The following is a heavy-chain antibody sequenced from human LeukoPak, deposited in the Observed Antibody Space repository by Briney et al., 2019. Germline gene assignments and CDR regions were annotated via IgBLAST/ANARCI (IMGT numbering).Heavy chain of an antibody. Sequence: GGSLRLSCAASGFTFSNAWMSWVSQAPGKGLEWVGRIKSKTDGGTTDYAAPVKGRFTISRDDSKNTLYLQMNSLKTEDTAVYYCTTDIVATMGSLGYWGQGTLVTVSS. CDR3: TTDIVATMGSLGY. V-gene: IGHV3-15*01. CDR2: IKSKTDGGTT. J-gene: IGHJ4*02. CDR1: GFTFSNAW. D-gene: IGHD5-12*01.